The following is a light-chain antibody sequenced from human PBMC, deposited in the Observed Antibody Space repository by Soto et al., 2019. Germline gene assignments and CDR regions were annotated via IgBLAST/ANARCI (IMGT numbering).Light chain of an antibody. CDR3: SSYGGSNNLL. V-gene: IGLV2-8*01. Sequence: QSALTQPPSASGSPGQSVTISCTGTSRDIGGYDFVSWYQQHPGKAPKLLIYDVIKWPSGVPDRFSGSKSGNTASLTVSGLQTDDEADYYCSSYGGSNNLLFGGGTQLTVL. J-gene: IGLJ2*01. CDR1: SRDIGGYDF. CDR2: DVI.